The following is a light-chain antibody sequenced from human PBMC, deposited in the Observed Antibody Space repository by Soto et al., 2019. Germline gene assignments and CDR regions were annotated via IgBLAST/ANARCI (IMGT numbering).Light chain of an antibody. CDR1: SSDVGGYNY. CDR2: EVS. V-gene: IGLV2-14*01. J-gene: IGLJ2*01. CDR3: SSYTTIKTVV. Sequence: QSALTQPASVSGSPGQSITLSCSGSSSDVGGYNYVSWFQHHPGKAPKLIIFEVSNRPSGISDRFSGFKSANTAYLTISGVQPEDEADYHCSSYTTIKTVVFGGGTKVTVL.